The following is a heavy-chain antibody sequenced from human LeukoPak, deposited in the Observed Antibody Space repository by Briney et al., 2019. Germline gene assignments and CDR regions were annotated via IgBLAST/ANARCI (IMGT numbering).Heavy chain of an antibody. Sequence: GRSLRLSCAASGFTFSSYGMHWVRQAPGKGLEWVAVIWYDGSNKYYADSVKGRFTISRDNSKNTLYLQMNSLRAEDTAVYYCAKDAADYDFWSGYPSEGAFDYWGQGTLVTVSS. V-gene: IGHV3-33*06. D-gene: IGHD3-3*01. CDR2: IWYDGSNK. CDR1: GFTFSSYG. CDR3: AKDAADYDFWSGYPSEGAFDY. J-gene: IGHJ4*02.